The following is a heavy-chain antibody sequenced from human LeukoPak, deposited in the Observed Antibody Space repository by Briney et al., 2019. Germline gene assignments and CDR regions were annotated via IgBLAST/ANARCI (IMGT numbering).Heavy chain of an antibody. CDR1: GFTFSSYS. J-gene: IGHJ4*02. D-gene: IGHD2-2*02. CDR2: ISSSSSTI. Sequence: GGSLRLSCAASGFTFSSYSMNWVRQAPGKGLEWVSYISSSSSTIYYADSVKGRFTISRDNSKNTLCLQMNSLRAEDTAVYYCAKMLQYQLLYGGDYFDYWGQGTLVTVSS. V-gene: IGHV3-48*01. CDR3: AKMLQYQLLYGGDYFDY.